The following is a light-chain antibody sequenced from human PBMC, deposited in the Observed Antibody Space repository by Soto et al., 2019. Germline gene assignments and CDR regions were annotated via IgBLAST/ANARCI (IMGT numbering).Light chain of an antibody. CDR1: QSVSNY. V-gene: IGKV3-11*01. J-gene: IGKJ5*01. Sequence: EIVLTQSPATLSLSPGERATLSCRASQSVSNYLAWYQQKPGQAPRLLIYGASNRATGIPARFSGSGSGTDFSLTISSLEPEDCAVYYCQQRSNWPSISFGQGTRLEMK. CDR2: GAS. CDR3: QQRSNWPSIS.